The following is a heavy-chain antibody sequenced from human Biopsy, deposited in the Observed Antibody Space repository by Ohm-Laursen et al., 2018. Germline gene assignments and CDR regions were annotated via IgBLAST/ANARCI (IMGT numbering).Heavy chain of an antibody. CDR2: IVPILGHL. CDR3: AADADGYYTEFDY. Sequence: SMKVSCKASGGPSSNYAFSWVRQAPGQGLEWVGRIVPILGHLNYAQRFQGRVSITADKSTTYVYMELSRLTSGDTAVYYCAADADGYYTEFDYWGPGTLVTVSS. J-gene: IGHJ4*02. V-gene: IGHV1-69*04. CDR1: GGPSSNYA. D-gene: IGHD3-3*01.